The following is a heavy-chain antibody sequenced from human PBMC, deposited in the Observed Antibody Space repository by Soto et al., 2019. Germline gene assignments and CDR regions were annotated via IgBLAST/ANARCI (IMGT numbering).Heavy chain of an antibody. CDR1: GFTFSSYA. Sequence: PGGSLRLSCAASGFTFSSYAMSWVRQAPGKGLEWVSAISGSGDSTYYADSVKGRFTISRDNSKNTLYLQMNSLRAEDTAVYYCAKLIFGVVSPFDYWGQGTPVTVSS. V-gene: IGHV3-23*01. D-gene: IGHD3-3*01. CDR3: AKLIFGVVSPFDY. J-gene: IGHJ4*02. CDR2: ISGSGDST.